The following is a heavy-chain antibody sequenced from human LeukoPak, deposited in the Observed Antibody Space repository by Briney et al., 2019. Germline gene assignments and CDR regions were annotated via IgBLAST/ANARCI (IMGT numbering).Heavy chain of an antibody. V-gene: IGHV3-53*04. CDR2: IYSGGST. D-gene: IGHD3-10*01. CDR1: GFTVSSNY. CDR3: ARDWRAPMYGPGGGGAAY. J-gene: IGHJ1*01. Sequence: GGSLRLSCAASGFTVSSNYMSWVRQAPGKGLEWVSVIYSGGSTYYADSVKGRFTISRHNSKNTLYLQMNSLRAEDTAVYYCARDWRAPMYGPGGGGAAYWGHPPLATVS.